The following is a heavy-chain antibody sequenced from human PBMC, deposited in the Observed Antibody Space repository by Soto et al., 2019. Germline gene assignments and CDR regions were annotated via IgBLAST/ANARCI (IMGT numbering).Heavy chain of an antibody. V-gene: IGHV1-2*04. CDR2: INPNSGGT. CDR3: AISLCSGSYYHRDPLAI. D-gene: IGHD3-10*02. CDR1: GYTFTVYY. J-gene: IGHJ3*02. Sequence: ASVNVSCKASGYTFTVYYMHWVLQAPVQGLEWMGWINPNSGGTNYAQKFQGWVTMTRDTSISTAYMELSRLRSDDTAVYYCAISLCSGSYYHRDPLAIRAQRTTVPVSS.